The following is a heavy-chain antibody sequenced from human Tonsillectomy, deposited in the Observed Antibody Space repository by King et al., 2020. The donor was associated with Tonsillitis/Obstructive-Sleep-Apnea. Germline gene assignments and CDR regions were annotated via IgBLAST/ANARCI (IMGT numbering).Heavy chain of an antibody. Sequence: QLVQSGAEVKKPGSSVKVSCKASGGTFSSYAISWVRQAPGQGLEWMGGIIPIFGTANYAQTVQGRVTITADESTSTAYMGLSSLRSEDTAVYYCASDSQALGGYAVPFDYWGQGTLVTVSS. V-gene: IGHV1-69*12. CDR3: ASDSQALGGYAVPFDY. D-gene: IGHD3-16*01. CDR1: GGTFSSYA. J-gene: IGHJ4*02. CDR2: IIPIFGTA.